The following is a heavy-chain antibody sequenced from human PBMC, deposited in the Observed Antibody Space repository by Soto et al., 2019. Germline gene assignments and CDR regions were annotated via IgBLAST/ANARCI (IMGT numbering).Heavy chain of an antibody. D-gene: IGHD3-22*01. J-gene: IGHJ6*02. Sequence: EVQLVESGGGLVQPGGSLRLSCAASGFTFSSYEMNWVRQAPGKGLEWVSYISSSGSTIYYADSVKGRFTISRDNAKNSLYLQMNSLRAEDTAVYYCACAVIRGYYYYGMDVWGQGTTVTVSS. CDR3: ACAVIRGYYYYGMDV. CDR1: GFTFSSYE. CDR2: ISSSGSTI. V-gene: IGHV3-48*03.